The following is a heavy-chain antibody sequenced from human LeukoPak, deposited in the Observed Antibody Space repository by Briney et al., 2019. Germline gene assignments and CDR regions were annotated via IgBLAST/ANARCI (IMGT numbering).Heavy chain of an antibody. CDR3: ARVRVIVAGSFDYFDN. CDR1: GFNFMNYW. D-gene: IGHD2-15*01. CDR2: INQDGSAK. J-gene: IGHJ4*02. V-gene: IGHV3-7*01. Sequence: GGSLRLSCVASGFNFMNYWMCWVRQAPGKGLEWVANINQDGSAKYSMDSVKGRFSISRDNTKNSLYLQMNSLTAEDTAVYYCARVRVIVAGSFDYFDNWGQGTLVTVSS.